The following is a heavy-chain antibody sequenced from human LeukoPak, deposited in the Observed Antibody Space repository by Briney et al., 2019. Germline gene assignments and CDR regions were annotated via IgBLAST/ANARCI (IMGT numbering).Heavy chain of an antibody. CDR2: ITISGATT. D-gene: IGHD3-10*01. CDR1: VFTFSSYA. V-gene: IGHV3-23*01. CDR3: ATYGSGSYYRKAFDY. J-gene: IGHJ4*02. Sequence: GGSLRLSCAASVFTFSSYAMSWVRQAPGKGLEWVSSITISGATTYYADSVKGRLTISRDNSKTTLYLQMNSLRAEDTAVYYCATYGSGSYYRKAFDYWGQGTLVTVSS.